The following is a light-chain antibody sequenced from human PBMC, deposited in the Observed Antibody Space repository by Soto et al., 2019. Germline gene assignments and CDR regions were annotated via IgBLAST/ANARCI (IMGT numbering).Light chain of an antibody. CDR3: CSYAGSSTFVV. CDR2: EGN. J-gene: IGLJ2*01. V-gene: IGLV2-23*03. Sequence: QLVLTQPASVSGSPGQSITISCAGTSSDVGSYNFVSWYQQHPGKAPKLMIYEGNKRPSGVSNRFSGSKSGNTASLTISGLQAADEADYYCCSYAGSSTFVVFGGGTKVTVL. CDR1: SSDVGSYNF.